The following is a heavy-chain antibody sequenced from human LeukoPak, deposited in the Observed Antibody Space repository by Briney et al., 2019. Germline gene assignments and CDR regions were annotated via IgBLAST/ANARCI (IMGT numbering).Heavy chain of an antibody. CDR2: IWSDGSNK. V-gene: IGHV3-33*01. Sequence: GGSLRLSCAASGFTYSTHAMHWVRQAPGKGLEWVGFIWSDGSNKEYADSVKGRFTISRDNSKNTLYLEMNSLRVEDTGVYYCARDGAGGMDVWGQGTTVTVSS. CDR1: GFTYSTHA. CDR3: ARDGAGGMDV. J-gene: IGHJ6*02. D-gene: IGHD4-17*01.